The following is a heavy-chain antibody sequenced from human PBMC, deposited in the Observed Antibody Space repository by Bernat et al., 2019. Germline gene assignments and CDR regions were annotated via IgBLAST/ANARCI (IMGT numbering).Heavy chain of an antibody. CDR1: GFTFSSYA. Sequence: EVQLLESGGGLVQPGGSLRLSCAASGFTFSSYAMSWVRQAPGKGLEWVSAISGSGGSTNYADSVKGRFTISRDNSKNTLYLQMNSLRAEDTAVYYCAKSGRGYSYGLVRWYFDLWGRGTLVTVSS. D-gene: IGHD5-18*01. J-gene: IGHJ2*01. V-gene: IGHV3-23*01. CDR3: AKSGRGYSYGLVRWYFDL. CDR2: ISGSGGST.